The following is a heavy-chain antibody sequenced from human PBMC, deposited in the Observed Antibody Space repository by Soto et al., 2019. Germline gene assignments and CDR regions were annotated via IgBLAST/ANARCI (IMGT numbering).Heavy chain of an antibody. CDR2: INPISGAT. Sequence: QVQLVQSGAEVKKSGASVKVSCKASGYSFTGYYMHWVRQVPGQGLEWMGWINPISGATHYLQKCQGWVTLTREMSITTAYMEVRGLSSDDTAVYYCARRRGTAADIYGMDVWGQGTTVTVSS. D-gene: IGHD6-13*01. J-gene: IGHJ6*02. V-gene: IGHV1-2*04. CDR3: ARRRGTAADIYGMDV. CDR1: GYSFTGYY.